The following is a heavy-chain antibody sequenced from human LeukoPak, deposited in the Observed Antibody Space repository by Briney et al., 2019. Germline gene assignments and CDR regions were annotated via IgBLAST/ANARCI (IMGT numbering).Heavy chain of an antibody. V-gene: IGHV3-48*04. J-gene: IGHJ4*02. Sequence: GGSLRLSCAASGFTFSSYSMNWVRQAPGKGLEWVSYISSSSSTIYYADSVKGRFTISRDNAKNSLYLQMNSLRVEDTAVYYCARELSGTTSYYFDYWGQGTLVTVSS. CDR2: ISSSSSTI. CDR3: ARELSGTTSYYFDY. CDR1: GFTFSSYS. D-gene: IGHD1-7*01.